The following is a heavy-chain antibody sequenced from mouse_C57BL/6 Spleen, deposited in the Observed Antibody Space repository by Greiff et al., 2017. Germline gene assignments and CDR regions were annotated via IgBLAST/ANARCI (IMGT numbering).Heavy chain of an antibody. V-gene: IGHV5-9*01. D-gene: IGHD2-5*01. J-gene: IGHJ1*03. CDR1: GFTFSSYT. CDR2: ISGGGGNT. CDR3: ARLGYSNWYFDV. Sequence: EVKVVESGGGLVKPGGSLKLSCAASGFTFSSYTMSWVRQTPEKRLAWVATISGGGGNTYYPDSVKGRFTISRDNAKNTLYLQMSSLRSEDTALYYCARLGYSNWYFDVGGTGTTVTVSS.